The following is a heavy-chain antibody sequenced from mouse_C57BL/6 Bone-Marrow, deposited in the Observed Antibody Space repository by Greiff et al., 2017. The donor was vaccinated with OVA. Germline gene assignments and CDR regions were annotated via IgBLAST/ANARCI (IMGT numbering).Heavy chain of an antibody. CDR3: ARREPYGSSSRGNCDV. Sequence: VQLQQSDAELVKPGASVKISCKVSGYTFTYHTIHWMKQRPEQGLEWIGYIYPRDGSTKYNEKFKGKATLTADKSSSTAYMQLNSLTSEDSAVYFCARREPYGSSSRGNCDVWGTGTTVTVSS. CDR1: GYTFTYHT. D-gene: IGHD1-1*01. V-gene: IGHV1-78*01. CDR2: IYPRDGST. J-gene: IGHJ1*03.